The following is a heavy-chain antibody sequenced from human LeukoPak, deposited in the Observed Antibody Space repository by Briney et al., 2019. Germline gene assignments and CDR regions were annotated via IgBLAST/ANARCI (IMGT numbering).Heavy chain of an antibody. CDR2: INPNSGGT. CDR1: GYTFTGYY. Sequence: ASVKVSCKASGYTFTGYYLHWVRQAPGQGLEYMGWINPNSGGTKYAENFQGRVTMTRDTSISTAFMELSRLRSDDTAVYYCARGGGYSFSFFDPWGQGTLVTVS. D-gene: IGHD2/OR15-2a*01. J-gene: IGHJ5*02. V-gene: IGHV1-2*02. CDR3: ARGGGYSFSFFDP.